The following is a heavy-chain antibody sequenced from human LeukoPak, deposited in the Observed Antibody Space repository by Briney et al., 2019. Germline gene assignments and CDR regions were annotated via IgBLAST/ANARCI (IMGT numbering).Heavy chain of an antibody. CDR1: GYTFTSYG. Sequence: GASVKVSCKASGYTFTSYGINWVRQATGQGLEWMGWIHPDSGNTGYAQKFQGRVTMTSSTSRSTAYMELSSLRSEDTAVYYCARVMATTNFDYWGQGTLVTVSS. V-gene: IGHV1-8*01. J-gene: IGHJ4*02. CDR3: ARVMATTNFDY. CDR2: IHPDSGNT. D-gene: IGHD1-1*01.